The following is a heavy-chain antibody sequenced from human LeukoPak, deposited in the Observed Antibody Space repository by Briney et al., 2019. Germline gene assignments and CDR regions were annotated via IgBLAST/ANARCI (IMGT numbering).Heavy chain of an antibody. J-gene: IGHJ3*02. CDR1: GYTFTSYY. CDR2: INPSGGST. V-gene: IGHV1-46*01. CDR3: ARAVAGNDAFDI. D-gene: IGHD6-19*01. Sequence: ASVKVSCKAPGYTFTSYYMHWVRQAPGQGLEWMGIINPSGGSTSYAQKFQGRVTMTRDTSTSTVYMELSSLRSEDTAVYYCARAVAGNDAFDIWGQGTMVTVSP.